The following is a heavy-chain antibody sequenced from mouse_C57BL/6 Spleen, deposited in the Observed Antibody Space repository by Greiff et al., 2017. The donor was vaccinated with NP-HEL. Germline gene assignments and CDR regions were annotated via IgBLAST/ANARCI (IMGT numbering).Heavy chain of an antibody. CDR2: ISYDGSN. V-gene: IGHV3-6*01. Sequence: VQLKESGPGLVKPSQSLSLTCSVTGYSITSGYYWNWIRQFPGNKLEWMGYISYDGSNNYNPSLNNRISITRDTSKNQFFLKLNSVTTEDTATYDCARRGDYDYDVAWFAYWGQGTLVTVSA. J-gene: IGHJ3*01. CDR3: ARRGDYDYDVAWFAY. D-gene: IGHD2-4*01. CDR1: GYSITSGYY.